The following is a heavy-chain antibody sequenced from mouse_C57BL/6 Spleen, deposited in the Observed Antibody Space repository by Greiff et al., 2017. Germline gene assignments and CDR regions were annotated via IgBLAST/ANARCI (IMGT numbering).Heavy chain of an antibody. CDR3: ARNRDYGSSSFAD. V-gene: IGHV1-50*01. J-gene: IGHJ3*01. CDR2: IDPSGSYT. Sequence: VQLQQPGAELVKPGASVKLSCKASGYTFTSYWMPWVKQRPGQGLEWIGEIDPSGSYTNYNQKFKGKATLTVDTSSSTAYMQLSSLTSEDSAVYYCARNRDYGSSSFADWGQGTLVTVSA. CDR1: GYTFTSYW. D-gene: IGHD1-1*01.